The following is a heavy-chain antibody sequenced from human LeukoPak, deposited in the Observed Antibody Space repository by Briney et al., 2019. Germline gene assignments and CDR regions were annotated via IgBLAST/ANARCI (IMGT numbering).Heavy chain of an antibody. J-gene: IGHJ4*02. CDR3: ARDVGYCSGGSCYQFDY. CDR1: GGTFSSYA. Sequence: SVKVSCKASGGTFSSYAISWVRQAPGQGLEWMGGIIPIFGTANYAQKFQGRVTITADESTSTAYMELSSLRSVDTAVYYCARDVGYCSGGSCYQFDYWGQGTLVTVSS. V-gene: IGHV1-69*01. D-gene: IGHD2-15*01. CDR2: IIPIFGTA.